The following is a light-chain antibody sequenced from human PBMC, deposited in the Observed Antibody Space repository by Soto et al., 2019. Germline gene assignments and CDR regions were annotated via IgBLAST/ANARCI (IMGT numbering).Light chain of an antibody. Sequence: EMVLTRCPASRSVSRGEIGTVSCMASQSVSSYLAWYQQKPGQAPRLLIYGASSRATGIPDRFSGSGSGTDFTLTISRLEPEDFAVYYCQQYGSSPITFGQGTRLEIK. J-gene: IGKJ5*01. CDR2: GAS. CDR3: QQYGSSPIT. CDR1: QSVSSY. V-gene: IGKV3-20*01.